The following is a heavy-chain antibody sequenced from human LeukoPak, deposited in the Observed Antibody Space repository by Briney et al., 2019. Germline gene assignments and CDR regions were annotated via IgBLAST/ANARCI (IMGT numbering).Heavy chain of an antibody. CDR1: GFTFSSYA. CDR2: ITGGGDT. CDR3: AKDYREGSGSYYPRFDP. J-gene: IGHJ5*02. Sequence: GGSLRLSCAASGFTFSSYAMSWVRQAPGKGLEWVSVITGGGDTYYADSVKGRFTISRDNSKNTLFLQMNSLRAEDTAVYYCAKDYREGSGSYYPRFDPWGQGTLVTVSS. V-gene: IGHV3-23*01. D-gene: IGHD1-26*01.